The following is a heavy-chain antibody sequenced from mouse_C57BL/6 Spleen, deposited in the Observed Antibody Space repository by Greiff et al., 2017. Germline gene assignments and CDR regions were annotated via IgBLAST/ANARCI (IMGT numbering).Heavy chain of an antibody. CDR3: ASKDSVVATDY. V-gene: IGHV1-64*01. J-gene: IGHJ2*01. Sequence: QVQLQQSGAELVKPGASVKLSCKASGYTFTSYWMHWVKQRPGQGLEWIGMIHPNSGSTNYNEKFKSKATLTVDKSSSTAYMQLSSLTSEDSAVYYCASKDSVVATDYWGQGTTLTVSS. CDR1: GYTFTSYW. D-gene: IGHD1-1*01. CDR2: IHPNSGST.